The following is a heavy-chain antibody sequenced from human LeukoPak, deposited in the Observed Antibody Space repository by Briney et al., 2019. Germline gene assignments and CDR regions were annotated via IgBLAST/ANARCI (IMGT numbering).Heavy chain of an antibody. V-gene: IGHV1-18*01. CDR2: ISGYNDYT. Sequence: ASVKVSCKASGYTFTSFGISWVRQAPGQGLEWMGWISGYNDYTNYAQRLQGRVTMTTDTSTSTAYMELRSLRSDDTAVYYCARSGPLKAPGWFDPWGQGTLVTVSS. J-gene: IGHJ5*02. CDR1: GYTFTSFG. CDR3: ARSGPLKAPGWFDP.